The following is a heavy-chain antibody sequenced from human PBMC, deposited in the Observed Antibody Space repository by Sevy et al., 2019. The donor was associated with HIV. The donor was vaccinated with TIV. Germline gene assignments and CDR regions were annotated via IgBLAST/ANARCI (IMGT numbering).Heavy chain of an antibody. Sequence: SETLSLTCTVSGGSISSYYWSWIRQPAGKGLEWIGRIYTSGSTNYNPSLKSRVTMSVDTSKNQFSLKLSSVTAADTAVYYCARDHSSSGVVVPAAMLFDPWGQRTLVTVSS. CDR2: IYTSGST. V-gene: IGHV4-4*07. J-gene: IGHJ5*02. CDR1: GGSISSYY. CDR3: ARDHSSSGVVVPAAMLFDP. D-gene: IGHD2-2*01.